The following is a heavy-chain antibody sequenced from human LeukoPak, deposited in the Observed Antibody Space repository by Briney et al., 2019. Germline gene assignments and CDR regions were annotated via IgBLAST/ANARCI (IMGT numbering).Heavy chain of an antibody. D-gene: IGHD3-9*01. CDR1: GGSFSGDY. CDR3: ARGRLTGYAY. J-gene: IGHJ4*02. CDR2: INHSGST. V-gene: IGHV4-34*01. Sequence: PSETLSLTCAVYGGSFSGDYWSWIRQPPGKGLEWIGEINHSGSTNYNPSLKSRVTISVDTSKNQFSLKLSSVTAADTAVYYCARGRLTGYAYWGQGTLVTVSS.